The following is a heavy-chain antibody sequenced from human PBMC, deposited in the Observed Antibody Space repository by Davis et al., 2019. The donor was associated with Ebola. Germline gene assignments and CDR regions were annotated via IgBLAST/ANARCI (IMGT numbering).Heavy chain of an antibody. D-gene: IGHD3-22*01. CDR2: IKQDGSEK. J-gene: IGHJ3*02. Sequence: GGSLRLSCAASGFTFSSYWMSWVRQAPGKGLEWVANIKQDGSEKYYVDSVKGRFTISRDNAKNSLYLQMNSLRAEDTAVYYCARGLDYYDSSSAFDMWGQGTMVTVSS. CDR3: ARGLDYYDSSSAFDM. V-gene: IGHV3-7*03. CDR1: GFTFSSYW.